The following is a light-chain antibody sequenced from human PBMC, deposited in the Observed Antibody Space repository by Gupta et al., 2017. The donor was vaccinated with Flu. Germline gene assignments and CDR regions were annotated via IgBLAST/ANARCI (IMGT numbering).Light chain of an antibody. Sequence: QSALTQPASVSGSPGQSITISCTGTSSDVGSYNYVSWYQQHPGKVPKLMIYEVRNRPSGVSNRFSGSKSGNTASLTISGLQAEDEADYYCSSYISSTTLVGFGGGTKLTVL. J-gene: IGLJ2*01. CDR2: EVR. CDR3: SSYISSTTLVG. V-gene: IGLV2-14*01. CDR1: SSDVGSYNY.